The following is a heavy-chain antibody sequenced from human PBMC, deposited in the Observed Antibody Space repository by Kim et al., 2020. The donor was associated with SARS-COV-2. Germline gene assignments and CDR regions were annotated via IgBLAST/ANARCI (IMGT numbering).Heavy chain of an antibody. Sequence: GGSLRLSCAASGFTFSSYWMHWVRQVPGEGLVWVSRINSDGSTTSYADSVKGRFTISRDNAKNTLYLQMNSLRADDTAVYYCARRTLSGSYCYFDHWGQG. V-gene: IGHV3-74*01. CDR1: GFTFSSYW. CDR2: INSDGSTT. CDR3: ARRTLSGSYCYFDH. D-gene: IGHD1-26*01. J-gene: IGHJ4*02.